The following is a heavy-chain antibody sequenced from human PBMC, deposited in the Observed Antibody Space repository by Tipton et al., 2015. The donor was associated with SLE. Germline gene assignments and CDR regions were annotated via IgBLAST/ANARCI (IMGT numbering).Heavy chain of an antibody. CDR3: VRHPRHITASGTSPTXXXPH. J-gene: IGHJ1*01. Sequence: TLSLTCAVSGYSISSGYYWGWIRQPPGKGLEWIGTISHTETESTYYSPSPKSRVTMSIDTSKNQFSRELNSVTAADTAVYYCVRHPRHITASGTSPTXXXPHXXQGXLXIVSS. V-gene: IGHV4-38-2*01. CDR2: ISHTETEST. D-gene: IGHD3-10*01. CDR1: GYSISSGYY.